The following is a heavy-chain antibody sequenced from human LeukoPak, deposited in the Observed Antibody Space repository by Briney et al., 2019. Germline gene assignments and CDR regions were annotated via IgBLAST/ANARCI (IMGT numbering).Heavy chain of an antibody. CDR2: IFYSGST. J-gene: IGHJ4*02. D-gene: IGHD6-6*01. CDR3: ARHRVTAARQEEGFDY. Sequence: SETLSLTCTVSGGSISSSSYYWGWIRQPPGKGLEWIGSIFYSGSTYYNPSLKSRVTISVDTSKNQFSLKLSSVTAADTAVYYCARHRVTAARQEEGFDYWGQGTLVTVSS. CDR1: GGSISSSSYY. V-gene: IGHV4-39*01.